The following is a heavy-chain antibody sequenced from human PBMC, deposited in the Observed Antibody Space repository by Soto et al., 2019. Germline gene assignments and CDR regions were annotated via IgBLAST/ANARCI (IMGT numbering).Heavy chain of an antibody. V-gene: IGHV3-21*01. CDR3: AGGTFYYYYYMDV. Sequence: EVQLVESGGGLVKPGGSLRLSCAASGFTFSSYSMNWVRQAPGKGLEWVSSISSSSSYIYYADSVKGRFTISRDNAKNSLYLQMTSLRAEDTAVYYCAGGTFYYYYYMDVWGKGTTVTVSS. CDR2: ISSSSSYI. CDR1: GFTFSSYS. J-gene: IGHJ6*03. D-gene: IGHD1-1*01.